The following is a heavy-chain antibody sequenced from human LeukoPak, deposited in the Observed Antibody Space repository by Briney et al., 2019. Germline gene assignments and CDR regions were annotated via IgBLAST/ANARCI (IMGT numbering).Heavy chain of an antibody. CDR2: ISSSSSYI. CDR1: GFTFSSYS. CDR3: AKGGYSSSWYADY. Sequence: GSLRLSCAASGFTFSSYSMNWVRQAPGKGLEWVSSISSSSSYIYYADSVKGRFTISRDNAKNSLYLQMNSLRAEDTAVYYRAKGGYSSSWYADYWGQGTLSPSPQ. V-gene: IGHV3-21*01. J-gene: IGHJ4*02. D-gene: IGHD6-13*01.